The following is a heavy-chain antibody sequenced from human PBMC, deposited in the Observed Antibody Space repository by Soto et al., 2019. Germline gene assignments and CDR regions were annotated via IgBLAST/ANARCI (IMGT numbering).Heavy chain of an antibody. V-gene: IGHV3-23*01. CDR1: GFTFSSYA. D-gene: IGHD3-22*01. CDR2: ISGSGGST. Sequence: GGSLRLSCAASGFTFSSYAMSWVRQAPGKGLEWVSAISGSGGSTYYADSVKGRFTISRDNSKNTLYLQMNSLRAEDTDVYYCAKVEYGDYYDSSGYYYWGQGTLVTVSS. CDR3: AKVEYGDYYDSSGYYY. J-gene: IGHJ4*02.